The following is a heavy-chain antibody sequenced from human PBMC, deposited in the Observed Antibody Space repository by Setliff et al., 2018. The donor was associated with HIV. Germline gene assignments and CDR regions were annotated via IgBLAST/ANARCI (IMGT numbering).Heavy chain of an antibody. CDR2: IIPLSGTT. D-gene: IGHD5-18*01. J-gene: IGHJ4*02. CDR1: GGSFSSFA. V-gene: IGHV1-69*13. CDR3: ARAAYSYGYVLPATRFGYYFDS. Sequence: GASVKVSCKVSGGSFSSFAMSWVRQAPGHGLEWMGGIIPLSGTTNYAQKLEGRVTLSADESTSTAYMELSSLRSEDTALYYCARAAYSYGYVLPATRFGYYFDSWGQGTLVTVSS.